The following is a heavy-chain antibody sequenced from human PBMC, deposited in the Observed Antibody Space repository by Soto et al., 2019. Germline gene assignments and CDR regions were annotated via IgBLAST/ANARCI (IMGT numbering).Heavy chain of an antibody. V-gene: IGHV1-69*12. CDR1: DGTFSSYA. D-gene: IGHD1-26*01. CDR3: GGNCPGMGANFDH. Sequence: QVQLVQSGAVVKKPGSMAKVSCKDSDGTFSSYAINWVRQAPGPGLEWMGGIIPMFGTTTYAQKFQGRVTITADETTSTVYKGPAGLTSDHTGVNYLGGNCPGMGANFDHRGQGTLVTVPP. CDR2: IIPMFGTT. J-gene: IGHJ5*02.